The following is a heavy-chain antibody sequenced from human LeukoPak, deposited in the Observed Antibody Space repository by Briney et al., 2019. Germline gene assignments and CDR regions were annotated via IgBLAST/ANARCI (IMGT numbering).Heavy chain of an antibody. CDR2: IYDTGST. V-gene: IGHV4-39*02. Sequence: PSETLSLTCTVSGDSIRSNNYYWGWIRQPPGKGLEWIGSIYDTGSTFYNPSLKSRVIISVDTSKNQFSLKLSSVTAADTAVYYCARDARGGGDYVSWFDPWGQGTLVTVSS. CDR1: GDSIRSNNYY. D-gene: IGHD4-17*01. CDR3: ARDARGGGDYVSWFDP. J-gene: IGHJ5*02.